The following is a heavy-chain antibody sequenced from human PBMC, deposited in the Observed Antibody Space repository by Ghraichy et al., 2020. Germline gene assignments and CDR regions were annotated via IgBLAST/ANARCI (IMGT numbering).Heavy chain of an antibody. V-gene: IGHV3-48*03. CDR3: ARDNWNDAGVDY. CDR1: GFTFSSYE. D-gene: IGHD1-1*01. J-gene: IGHJ4*02. CDR2: ISSSGSTI. Sequence: GGSLRLSCAASGFTFSSYEMNWVRQAPGKGLEWVSYISSSGSTIYYADSVKGRFTISRDNAKNSLYLQMNSLRAEDTAVYYCARDNWNDAGVDYWGQGTMVTVSS.